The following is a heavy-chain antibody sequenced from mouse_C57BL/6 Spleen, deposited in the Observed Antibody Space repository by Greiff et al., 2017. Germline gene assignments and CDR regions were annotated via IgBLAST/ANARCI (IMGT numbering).Heavy chain of an antibody. CDR1: GYTFTDYE. CDR2: IDPETGGT. Sequence: VQLQQSGAELVRPGASVTLSCKASGYTFTDYEMHWVKQTPVHGLEWIGAIDPETGGTAYNQKFKGKAILTADKSTRTAYMELRSLTSEGSAVYYCTRGGDYPAWFADWGQGTLVTVSA. D-gene: IGHD2-13*01. J-gene: IGHJ3*01. CDR3: TRGGDYPAWFAD. V-gene: IGHV1-15*01.